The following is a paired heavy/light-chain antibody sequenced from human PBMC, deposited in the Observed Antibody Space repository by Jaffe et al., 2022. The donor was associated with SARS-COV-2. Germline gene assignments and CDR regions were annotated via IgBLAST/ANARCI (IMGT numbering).Heavy chain of an antibody. J-gene: IGHJ4*02. CDR1: GGSISNTNYH. Sequence: QLQLQESGPGLVKPSETLSLTCTVSGGSISNTNYHWGWIRQPPGKGLEWIGSIHYRGGTYYNPSLKNRVTISVDTSKNQFSLRLNSVTATDTAVYYCASVDLRSGIYLGSSRYWGQGTLVTVSS. CDR2: IHYRGGT. D-gene: IGHD1-26*01. V-gene: IGHV4-39*01. CDR3: ASVDLRSGIYLGSSRY.
Light chain of an antibody. CDR2: EVS. Sequence: QSALTQPPSVSGSPGQSVTISCTGTSSDVGSYTRVSWYQQPPGTAPKLMIYEVSNRPSGVPDRFSGSKSGNTASLTISGLQAEDEADYYCSSYTSSSTVLFGGGTKLTVL. J-gene: IGLJ2*01. V-gene: IGLV2-18*02. CDR1: SSDVGSYTR. CDR3: SSYTSSSTVL.